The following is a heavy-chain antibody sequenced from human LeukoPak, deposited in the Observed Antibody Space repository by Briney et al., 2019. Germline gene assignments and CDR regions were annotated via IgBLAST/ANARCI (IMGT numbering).Heavy chain of an antibody. J-gene: IGHJ4*02. CDR2: INPNSGGT. CDR3: ARVIKEGIVGATTLTDY. D-gene: IGHD1-26*01. Sequence: ASVKVSCKPSGYTFTGYYMHWVRQAPGQGLEWMGWINPNSGGTNYAQKSQGRVTMTRDTSISTAYMELSRLRSDDPAVYYCARVIKEGIVGATTLTDYWGQGTLVTVSS. CDR1: GYTFTGYY. V-gene: IGHV1-2*02.